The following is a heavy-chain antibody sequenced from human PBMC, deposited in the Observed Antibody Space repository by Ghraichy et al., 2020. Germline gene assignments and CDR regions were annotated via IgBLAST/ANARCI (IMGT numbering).Heavy chain of an antibody. V-gene: IGHV1-69*13. CDR3: ARDSPSPYYDFWSGTT. Sequence: SVKVSCKASGGTFSSYAISWVRQAPGQGLEWMGGIIPIFGTANYAQKFQGRVTITADESTSTAYMELSSLRSEDTAVYYCARDSPSPYYDFWSGTTWGQGTLVTVSS. J-gene: IGHJ4*02. CDR1: GGTFSSYA. D-gene: IGHD3-3*01. CDR2: IIPIFGTA.